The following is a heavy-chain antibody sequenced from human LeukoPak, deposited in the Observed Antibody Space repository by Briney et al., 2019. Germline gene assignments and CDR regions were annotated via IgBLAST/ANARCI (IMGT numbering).Heavy chain of an antibody. D-gene: IGHD1-26*01. CDR2: IYYSGST. CDR3: ARALYSGEYYFDY. CDR1: GGSISSYY. V-gene: IGHV4-59*01. J-gene: IGHJ4*02. Sequence: SQTLSLTCTVSGGSISSYYWSWIRQPPGKGLEWIGYIYYSGSTNYNPSLKSRVTISVDTSKNQFSLKLSSVTAADTAVYYCARALYSGEYYFDYWGQGTLVTVSS.